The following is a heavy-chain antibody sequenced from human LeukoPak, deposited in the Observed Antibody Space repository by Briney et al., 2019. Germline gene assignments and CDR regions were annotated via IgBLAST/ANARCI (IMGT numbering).Heavy chain of an antibody. J-gene: IGHJ3*02. CDR2: IIPIFGTA. Sequence: GASVKVSCKASGGTFSSYAISWVRQAPGQGLEWMGGIIPIFGTANYAQKFQGRVTITADESTSTAYMELSSLRSEDTAVYYCARGGYGGNRDAFDIWGQGTMVTVSS. CDR1: GGTFSSYA. V-gene: IGHV1-69*13. D-gene: IGHD4-23*01. CDR3: ARGGYGGNRDAFDI.